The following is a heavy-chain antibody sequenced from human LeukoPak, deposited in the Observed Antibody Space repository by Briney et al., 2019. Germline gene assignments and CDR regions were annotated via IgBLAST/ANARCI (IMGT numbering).Heavy chain of an antibody. D-gene: IGHD6-19*01. CDR1: GGSFSGYY. CDR2: INHSGST. CDR3: ARGSVYSSGWFSYYYYGMDV. J-gene: IGHJ6*02. V-gene: IGHV4-34*01. Sequence: SETLSLTCAVYGGSFSGYYWSWIRQPPGKGLEWIGEINHSGSTNYNPSLKSRVTISVDTSKNQFSLKLSSVTAADTAVYYCARGSVYSSGWFSYYYYGMDVWGQGTAVTVSS.